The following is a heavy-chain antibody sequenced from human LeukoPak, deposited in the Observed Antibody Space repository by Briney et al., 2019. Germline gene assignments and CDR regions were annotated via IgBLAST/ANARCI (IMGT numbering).Heavy chain of an antibody. V-gene: IGHV1-8*01. CDR3: ASLYCSGGSCFDY. D-gene: IGHD2-15*01. CDR1: GYTFTSYD. J-gene: IGHJ4*02. CDR2: MNPNSGNT. Sequence: GASVKVSCKASGYTFTSYDINWVRQATGQGLEWMGWMNPNSGNTGYAQKFQGRVTMTRNTSISTAYMELSSLRSEDTAVYYCASLYCSGGSCFDYWGQGTLVTVSS.